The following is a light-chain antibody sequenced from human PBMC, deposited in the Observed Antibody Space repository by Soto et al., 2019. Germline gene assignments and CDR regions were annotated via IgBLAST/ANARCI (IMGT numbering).Light chain of an antibody. CDR2: GAS. CDR1: HSVRSS. J-gene: IGKJ5*01. CDR3: QQYNNWPLT. V-gene: IGKV3-15*01. Sequence: EIVMTQSPATLSVSPGERATLSCRASHSVRSSLAWYQQKPGQAPRLLIHGASTRATGIPGRFSGSGSGTEFTLIISSLQSEDFAVYYCQQYNNWPLTFGQGTRLEIK.